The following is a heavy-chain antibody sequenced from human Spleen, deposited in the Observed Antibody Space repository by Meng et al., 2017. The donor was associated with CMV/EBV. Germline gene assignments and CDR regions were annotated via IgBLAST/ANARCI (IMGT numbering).Heavy chain of an antibody. CDR1: GYSFTSYW. J-gene: IGHJ4*02. Sequence: SCKGSGYSFTSYWIGWVRQMPGKGLEWMGIIYPGDSDTRYSPSFQGQVTISAAKSISTAYLHWNSLKASDTAMYYCARMRCDGDCFFDYWGQGTLVTVSS. CDR2: IYPGDSDT. CDR3: ARMRCDGDCFFDY. V-gene: IGHV5-51*01. D-gene: IGHD2-21*01.